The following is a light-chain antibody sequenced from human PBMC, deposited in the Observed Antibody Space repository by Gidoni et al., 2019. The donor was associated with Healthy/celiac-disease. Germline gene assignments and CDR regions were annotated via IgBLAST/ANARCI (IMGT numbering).Light chain of an antibody. V-gene: IGKV1-39*01. CDR3: QQSYSLIT. Sequence: DIQMTQSPSSLSASVGDRVTITCQASQSISSYLNWYQQKPGKAPKLLIYAASSLQSGVPSRFSGSGSGTDFTLTISSLQPEDFATYYCQQSYSLITFGQXTRLEIK. CDR1: QSISSY. J-gene: IGKJ5*01. CDR2: AAS.